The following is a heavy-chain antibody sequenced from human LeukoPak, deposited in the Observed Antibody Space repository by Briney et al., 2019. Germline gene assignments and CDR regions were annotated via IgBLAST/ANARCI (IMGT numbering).Heavy chain of an antibody. CDR1: GLTFSNAW. V-gene: IGHV3-30*03. J-gene: IGHJ4*02. CDR2: ISYDGSNK. D-gene: IGHD6-6*01. Sequence: GGSLRLSCAASGLTFSNAWMNWVRQAPGKGLEWVAVISYDGSNKYYADSVKGRFTISRDNSKNTLYLQMNSLRAEDTAVYYCARVWYSSSSSGFDYWGQGTLVTVSS. CDR3: ARVWYSSSSSGFDY.